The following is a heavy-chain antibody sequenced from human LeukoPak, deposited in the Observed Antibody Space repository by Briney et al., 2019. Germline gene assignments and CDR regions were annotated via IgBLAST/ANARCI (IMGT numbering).Heavy chain of an antibody. J-gene: IGHJ5*02. Sequence: PSETLSLTCAVYGGSFSGYFWSWIRQPPGKGLEWIGEINHSGSTNYSPSLKSRVTISVDTSKNQFSLKLSSVTAADTAVYSCARGLTTVTTFNWFDPWGQGTLVAVSS. CDR1: GGSFSGYF. CDR3: ARGLTTVTTFNWFDP. CDR2: INHSGST. V-gene: IGHV4-34*01. D-gene: IGHD4-17*01.